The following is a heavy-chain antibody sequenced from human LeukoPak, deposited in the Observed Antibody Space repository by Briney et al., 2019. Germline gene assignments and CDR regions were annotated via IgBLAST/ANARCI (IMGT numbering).Heavy chain of an antibody. V-gene: IGHV3-7*01. D-gene: IGHD3-3*01. CDR2: MNEYGSEI. CDR1: GFTFSGFS. CDR3: ARDLERGDYFDY. Sequence: GGSLRLSCAVSGFTFSGFSMSWDRQAPGKGLEWVAKMNEYGSEIFYVDSVKGRFTISRDNAKNSLYLQMNSLRAEDTAVYYCARDLERGDYFDYWGQGTLVTVSS. J-gene: IGHJ4*02.